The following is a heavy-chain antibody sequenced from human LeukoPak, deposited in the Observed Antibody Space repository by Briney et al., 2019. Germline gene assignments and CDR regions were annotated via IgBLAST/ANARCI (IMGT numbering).Heavy chain of an antibody. J-gene: IGHJ4*02. CDR1: GFTFSSYW. D-gene: IGHD3-10*01. Sequence: GGSLRLSCVASGFTFSSYWMSWVRQAPGRGLEWVANIKQDGSEKYYVDSLKGRFTISRDNAKNSVFLQMNSLRAEDTAVYYCARESSVGGLFDYWGQGTLVTVSS. CDR2: IKQDGSEK. CDR3: ARESSVGGLFDY. V-gene: IGHV3-7*01.